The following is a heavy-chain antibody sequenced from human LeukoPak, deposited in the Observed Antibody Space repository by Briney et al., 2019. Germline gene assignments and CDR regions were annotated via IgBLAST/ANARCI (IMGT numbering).Heavy chain of an antibody. CDR2: ISAYNGNT. J-gene: IGHJ4*02. CDR3: ARALSIADIVATNDY. CDR1: GYTFTSYG. D-gene: IGHD5-12*01. V-gene: IGHV1-18*01. Sequence: GASVKVSCKASGYTFTSYGISWVRQAPGQGLEWMGWISAYNGNTNYEQNLQGRVTMTTNTSTSTAYMELRSLRSDDTAVYYCARALSIADIVATNDYWGQGTLVTVSA.